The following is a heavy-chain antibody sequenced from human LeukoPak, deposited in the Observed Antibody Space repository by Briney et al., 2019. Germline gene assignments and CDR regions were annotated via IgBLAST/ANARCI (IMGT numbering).Heavy chain of an antibody. Sequence: GRSLRLSCTASGFTFSPYGMHWVRQAPGKGLEWVAVISYDGSNKYYADSVKGRFTISRDNSKNTLYLQMNSLRAEDTAVYYCAKDGRGGDCFYFDYWGQGTLVTVSS. V-gene: IGHV3-30*18. D-gene: IGHD2-21*02. CDR2: ISYDGSNK. CDR3: AKDGRGGDCFYFDY. J-gene: IGHJ4*02. CDR1: GFTFSPYG.